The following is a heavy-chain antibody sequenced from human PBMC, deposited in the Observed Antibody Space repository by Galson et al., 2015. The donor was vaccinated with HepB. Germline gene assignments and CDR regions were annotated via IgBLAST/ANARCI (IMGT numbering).Heavy chain of an antibody. D-gene: IGHD6-13*01. Sequence: SLRLSCAASGFTFSHYAMHWVRQAPGKGLEWVAVVSYDGSYTSDADSVKGRFTVSRDNPKNTLYLQMNSLRSEDTAVYYCARVRGLVIAAALDFWGQGTLVTVSS. CDR3: ARVRGLVIAAALDF. CDR2: VSYDGSYT. CDR1: GFTFSHYA. V-gene: IGHV3-30-3*01. J-gene: IGHJ4*02.